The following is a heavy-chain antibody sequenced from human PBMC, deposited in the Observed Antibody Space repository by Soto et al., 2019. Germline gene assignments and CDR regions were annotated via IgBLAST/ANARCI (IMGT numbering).Heavy chain of an antibody. D-gene: IGHD4-17*01. CDR1: GGPFSTSS. Sequence: QVQLVQSGAEVKKPGSSVKVSCKASGGPFSTSSINWVRQAPGQRPEWMGNILPIFGTADYAQKFQDRVTITADKSTNTAYMELHSLLSEDTAVYYCARRHEYGGNSDAYDIWGQGTVVTVSS. CDR3: ARRHEYGGNSDAYDI. V-gene: IGHV1-69*14. J-gene: IGHJ3*02. CDR2: ILPIFGTA.